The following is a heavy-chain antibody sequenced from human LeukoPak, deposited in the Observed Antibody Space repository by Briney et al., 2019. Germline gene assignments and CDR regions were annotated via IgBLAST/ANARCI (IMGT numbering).Heavy chain of an antibody. D-gene: IGHD1-26*01. J-gene: IGHJ4*02. Sequence: ASVKVSCKASGYTFSSYAMNWVRHAPGQGLEWMGWINTNTGNPTYAQDFTGRLVFSLDTSVSTTYLQISSLKAEDTAVYYCASGPSYSGSNEYFDSWGQGTLVTVSS. CDR1: GYTFSSYA. CDR2: INTNTGNP. CDR3: ASGPSYSGSNEYFDS. V-gene: IGHV7-4-1*02.